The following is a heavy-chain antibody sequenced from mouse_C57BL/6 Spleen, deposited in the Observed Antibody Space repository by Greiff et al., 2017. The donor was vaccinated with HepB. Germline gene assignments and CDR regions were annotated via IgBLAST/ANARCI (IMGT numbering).Heavy chain of an antibody. Sequence: QVQLKESGAELARPGASVKLSCKASGYTFTSYGISWVKQRTGQGLEWIGEIYPRSGNTYYNEKFKGKATLTADKSSSTAYMELRSLTSEDSAVYFCADYGNYVRAYWGQGTLVTVSA. CDR2: IYPRSGNT. CDR1: GYTFTSYG. CDR3: ADYGNYVRAY. V-gene: IGHV1-81*01. D-gene: IGHD2-1*01. J-gene: IGHJ3*01.